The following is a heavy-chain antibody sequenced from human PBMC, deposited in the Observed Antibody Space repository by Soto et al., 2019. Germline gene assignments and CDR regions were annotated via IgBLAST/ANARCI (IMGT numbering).Heavy chain of an antibody. V-gene: IGHV4-39*01. D-gene: IGHD6-13*01. CDR1: GGSISSSSYY. J-gene: IGHJ5*02. CDR3: ARVLGRKQQLTVWFDP. Sequence: SETLSLTCTVSGGSISSSSYYWGWIRQPPGKGLEWIGSIYYSGSTYYNPSLKSRVTISVDTSKNQFSLKLSSVTAADTAVYYCARVLGRKQQLTVWFDPWGQGTLVTVSS. CDR2: IYYSGST.